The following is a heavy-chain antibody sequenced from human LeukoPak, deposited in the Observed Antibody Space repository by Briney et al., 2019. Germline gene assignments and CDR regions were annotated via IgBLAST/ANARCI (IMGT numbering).Heavy chain of an antibody. CDR2: ISGSGSNT. CDR1: GFTFSSYA. V-gene: IGHV3-23*01. Sequence: GGSLRLSCAASGFTFSSYAMSWVRQAPGKGLEWASAISGSGSNTYYADSVKGRFTMSRDNSQNTLYLQMNSLRAEDTAVYYCAKQKSEVVVAATNYWGQGTLVTVSS. D-gene: IGHD2-15*01. J-gene: IGHJ4*02. CDR3: AKQKSEVVVAATNY.